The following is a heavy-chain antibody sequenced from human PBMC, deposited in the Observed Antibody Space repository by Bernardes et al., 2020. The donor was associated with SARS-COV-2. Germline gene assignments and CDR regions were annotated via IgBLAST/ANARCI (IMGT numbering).Heavy chain of an antibody. D-gene: IGHD6-13*01. J-gene: IGHJ6*02. CDR2: VYPGDFDT. CDR3: ARPRSSGKFYSYPMDV. CDR1: GYTFNPYW. Sequence: GASLKSSCQGSGYTFNPYWIAWVRPVPGKGLEWLGLVYPGDFDTKYSPSFQGRVTMSVEKSISTAYLQWHSLEASDTAMYYCARPRSSGKFYSYPMDVWGQGTPVTVSS. V-gene: IGHV5-51*01.